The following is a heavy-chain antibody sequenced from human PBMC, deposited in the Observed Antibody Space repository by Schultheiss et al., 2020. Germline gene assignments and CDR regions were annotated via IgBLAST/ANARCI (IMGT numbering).Heavy chain of an antibody. CDR1: GYTFTSYG. V-gene: IGHV1-69*13. Sequence: SVKVSCKASGYTFTSYGISWVRQAPGQGLEWMGGIIPIFGTANYAQKFQGRVTITADESTSTAYMELSRLRSDDTAVYYCARNYGDYYYYGMDVWGQGTTVTVSS. CDR3: ARNYGDYYYYGMDV. CDR2: IIPIFGTA. D-gene: IGHD4-17*01. J-gene: IGHJ6*02.